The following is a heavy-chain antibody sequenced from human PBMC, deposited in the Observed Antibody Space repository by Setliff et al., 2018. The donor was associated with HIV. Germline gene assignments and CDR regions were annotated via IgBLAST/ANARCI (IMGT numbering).Heavy chain of an antibody. CDR3: ARGPPGSSIGWYVGY. J-gene: IGHJ4*02. Sequence: SETLSLTCAVYGGSFSGFYWNWIRQPPGKGLEWIGEINHSGSTNYNPSLKSRVTISVDTSKNQFSLRLSSVIAADTAVYYRARGPPGSSIGWYVGYWGQGTLVTVS. D-gene: IGHD6-19*01. CDR1: GGSFSGFY. CDR2: INHSGST. V-gene: IGHV4-34*01.